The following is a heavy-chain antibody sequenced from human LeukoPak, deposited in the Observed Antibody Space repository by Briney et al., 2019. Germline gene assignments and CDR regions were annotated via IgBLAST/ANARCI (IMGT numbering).Heavy chain of an antibody. J-gene: IGHJ4*02. CDR1: GFTFSGSA. V-gene: IGHV3-73*01. D-gene: IGHD6-19*01. Sequence: GGSLRLSCAASGFTFSGSAMHWVRQASGKGLEWVGRIRSKANSYATAYAASVKGRFTISRDDSKNTAYLQMNSLKTEDTAVYYCTRPERVAVAGNYYYFDYWGQGTLVTVSS. CDR2: IRSKANSYAT. CDR3: TRPERVAVAGNYYYFDY.